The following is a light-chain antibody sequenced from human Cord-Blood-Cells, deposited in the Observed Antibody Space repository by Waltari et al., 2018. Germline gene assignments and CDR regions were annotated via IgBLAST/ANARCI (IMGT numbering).Light chain of an antibody. CDR1: QSLLHSNGYNY. V-gene: IGKV2-28*01. Sequence: DIVMTQSPLSLPVTPGEPASISCRSSQSLLHSNGYNYLDWYLQKPGQSPQLLIYLGSNRASGGPDRFSGSGAGTDFTLKSSRVEAEDVGVYYCMQALQTPKTFGQGTKVEIK. CDR2: LGS. J-gene: IGKJ1*01. CDR3: MQALQTPKT.